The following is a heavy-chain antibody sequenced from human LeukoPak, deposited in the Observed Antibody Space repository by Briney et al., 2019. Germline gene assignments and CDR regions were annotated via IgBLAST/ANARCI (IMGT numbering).Heavy chain of an antibody. CDR3: ASPLTTVTTGYFQH. CDR2: IIPIFGTA. Sequence: SVRVSCKASGGTFSSYAISWVRQAPGQGLEWMGRIIPIFGTANYAQKFQGRVTITTDESTSTAYMELSSLRSEDTAVYYCASPLTTVTTGYFQHWGQGTLVTVSS. V-gene: IGHV1-69*05. D-gene: IGHD4-17*01. J-gene: IGHJ1*01. CDR1: GGTFSSYA.